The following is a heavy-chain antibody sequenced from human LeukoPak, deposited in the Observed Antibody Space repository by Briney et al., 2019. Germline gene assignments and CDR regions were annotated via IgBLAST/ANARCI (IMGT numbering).Heavy chain of an antibody. CDR1: GFTVSSYG. Sequence: GGSLRLSCAASGFTVSSYGMHWVRQTPGKGLEWVAFIRYDGSNKYYADSVKGRFTISRDNSKNTLYLQMNSLRAEDTAVYYCAKDGGGYYPSYYYYMDVWGKGTTVTISS. J-gene: IGHJ6*03. CDR3: AKDGGGYYPSYYYYMDV. CDR2: IRYDGSNK. V-gene: IGHV3-30*02. D-gene: IGHD3-22*01.